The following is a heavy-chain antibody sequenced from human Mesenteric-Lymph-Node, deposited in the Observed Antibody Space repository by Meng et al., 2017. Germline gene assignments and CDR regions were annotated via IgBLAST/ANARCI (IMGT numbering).Heavy chain of an antibody. CDR3: ARNWGWNWNYFSALDY. Sequence: GESLKISCAASGFTFHAYSMTWVRQAPGKGLEWVSSINSKGDHMYYADSLQGRFTISRDNIKDSLFLHMNSLRAEDTALYYCARNWGWNWNYFSALDYWGQGSPVTVSS. D-gene: IGHD1-7*01. CDR2: INSKGDHM. J-gene: IGHJ4*02. V-gene: IGHV3-21*01. CDR1: GFTFHAYS.